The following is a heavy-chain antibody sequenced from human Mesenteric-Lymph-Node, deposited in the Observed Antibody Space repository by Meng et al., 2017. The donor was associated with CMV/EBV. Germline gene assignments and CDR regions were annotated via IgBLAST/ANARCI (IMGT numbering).Heavy chain of an antibody. V-gene: IGHV4-39*01. CDR3: ARRGAYCSSTSCYAWFDP. Sequence: GSLRLSCTVSGGPISSNSHYWGWVRQPPGKGLEWIGSMYHTGTTYYNPSLKSRVAISVDTSKNQFFLKLRSVTAADTAVYYCARRGAYCSSTSCYAWFDPWGQGTLVTVSS. CDR1: GGPISSNSHY. D-gene: IGHD2-2*01. J-gene: IGHJ5*02. CDR2: MYHTGTT.